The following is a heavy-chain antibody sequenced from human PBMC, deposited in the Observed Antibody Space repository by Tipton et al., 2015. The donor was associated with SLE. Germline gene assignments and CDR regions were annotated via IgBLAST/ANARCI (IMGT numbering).Heavy chain of an antibody. Sequence: TLSLTCTVSGGSISSGSYFWGWIRQPPGKGLEWIWSIYYSGGTYYNPSLKSRVTISVDTSKNQFSLKLSSVTAADTAVYYCASHIVVVPAAVDYWGQGTLVTVSS. CDR3: ASHIVVVPAAVDY. V-gene: IGHV4-39*01. CDR1: GGSISSGSYF. CDR2: IYYSGGT. J-gene: IGHJ4*02. D-gene: IGHD2-2*01.